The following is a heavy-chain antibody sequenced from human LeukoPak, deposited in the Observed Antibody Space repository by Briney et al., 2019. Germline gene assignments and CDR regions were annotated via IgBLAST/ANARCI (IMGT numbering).Heavy chain of an antibody. J-gene: IGHJ6*04. CDR2: ISSSGSTI. D-gene: IGHD3-10*02. CDR3: AELGITMIGGV. V-gene: IGHV3-48*04. Sequence: GSLRLSCAASGFTFNNYGMHWVRQAPGKGLEWVSYISSSGSTIYYADSVKGRFTISRDNAKNSLYLQMNSLRAEDTAVYYCAELGITMIGGVWGKGTTVTISS. CDR1: GFTFNNYG.